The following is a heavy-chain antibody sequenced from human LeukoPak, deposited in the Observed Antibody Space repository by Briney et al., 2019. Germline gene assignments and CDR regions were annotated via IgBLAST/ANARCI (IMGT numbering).Heavy chain of an antibody. D-gene: IGHD3-16*02. CDR2: ISGSGGST. CDR3: AKDGVGRLRLEELSQFDY. Sequence: GGSLRLSCAASGFTFSSYAMSWLRQAPGKGLEWVSAISGSGGSTYYADSVKGRFTISRDNSKNTLYLQMNSLRAEDTAVYYCAKDGVGRLRLEELSQFDYWGQGTLVTVSS. J-gene: IGHJ4*02. V-gene: IGHV3-23*01. CDR1: GFTFSSYA.